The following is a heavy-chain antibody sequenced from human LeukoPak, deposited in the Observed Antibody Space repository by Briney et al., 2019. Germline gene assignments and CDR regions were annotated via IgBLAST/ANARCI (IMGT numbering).Heavy chain of an antibody. V-gene: IGHV3-7*03. CDR1: GFTFSSSW. Sequence: GGSLRLSCAASGFTFSSSWMTWVRQAPGKGLEWVANMKQDGGEKYYVDSVKGRFTISRDNAKNSLYLQMNSLRAEDTAVYYCARDQYNSASKWGQGTLVTVSS. D-gene: IGHD6-25*01. CDR2: MKQDGGEK. CDR3: ARDQYNSASK. J-gene: IGHJ4*02.